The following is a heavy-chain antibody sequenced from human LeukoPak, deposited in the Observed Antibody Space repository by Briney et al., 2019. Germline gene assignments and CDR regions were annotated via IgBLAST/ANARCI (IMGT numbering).Heavy chain of an antibody. Sequence: GESLKISCKGSGYSLIGWVRQMPGKGLEWMGIIHPGDFETRYGPSFQGQVTISADNSIGTAYLQWSSLKASDTAMYYCARRFSGHDTFDFWGQGTMVTVS. CDR2: IHPGDFET. CDR3: ARRFSGHDTFDF. D-gene: IGHD1-14*01. CDR1: GYSL. V-gene: IGHV5-51*01. J-gene: IGHJ3*01.